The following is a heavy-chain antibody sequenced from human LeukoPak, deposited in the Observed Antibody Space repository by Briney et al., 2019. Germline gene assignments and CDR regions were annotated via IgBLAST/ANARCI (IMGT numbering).Heavy chain of an antibody. CDR1: GFTFSNYG. Sequence: GGSLRLSCAASGFTFSNYGMHWVRQAPGKGLEWVAVISYDGSHKYYADSVKGRFTIARDNYKNTLYLQMNSLGAEDTAVYYCAKGERVFRYFDWLLDWGQGTLVTVSS. D-gene: IGHD3-9*01. V-gene: IGHV3-30*18. CDR2: ISYDGSHK. J-gene: IGHJ4*02. CDR3: AKGERVFRYFDWLLD.